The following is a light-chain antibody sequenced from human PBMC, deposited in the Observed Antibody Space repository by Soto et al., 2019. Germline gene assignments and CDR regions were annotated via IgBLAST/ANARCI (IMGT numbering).Light chain of an antibody. J-gene: IGKJ2*01. V-gene: IGKV3-15*01. CDR3: QQYYNWPYT. CDR1: QSLSGN. CDR2: GAS. Sequence: EIVMTQSPATLSVSPGERATLSCRASQSLSGNLAWYQQKPGQSPSLLIYGASKRATGVPVRFSASGSGTEFTLTISSLQSEDCAVYYCQQYYNWPYTFGQGTKLEIK.